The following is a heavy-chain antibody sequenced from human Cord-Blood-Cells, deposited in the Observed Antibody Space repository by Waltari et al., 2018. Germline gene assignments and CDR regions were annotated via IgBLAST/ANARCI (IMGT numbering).Heavy chain of an antibody. CDR1: VGSISSSSYY. Sequence: QLQLQESGTGLVKPSETLSLTCTVSVGSISSSSYYWGWIRRPPGKGLEWIGSIYYSGSTYYNPSLKSRVTISVDTSKNQFSLKLSSVTAADTAVYYCARGDEFSEQYGGFDYWGQGTLVTVSS. V-gene: IGHV4-39*07. J-gene: IGHJ4*02. D-gene: IGHD2-15*01. CDR3: ARGDEFSEQYGGFDY. CDR2: IYYSGST.